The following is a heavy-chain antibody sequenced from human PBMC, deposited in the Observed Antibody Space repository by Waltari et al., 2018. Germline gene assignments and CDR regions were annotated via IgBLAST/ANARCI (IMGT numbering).Heavy chain of an antibody. J-gene: IGHJ4*02. CDR2: IHRSGRT. CDR3: ARDRGRGIYLDS. CDR1: G. V-gene: IGHV4-4*02. D-gene: IGHD2-15*01. Sequence: GWSWVRQPPEKGLEWSGQIHRSGRTNYNPSLESRVTISIDTSNNHFSLKVTSTTAADTAVYYCARDRGRGIYLDSWGRGTLVTVSP.